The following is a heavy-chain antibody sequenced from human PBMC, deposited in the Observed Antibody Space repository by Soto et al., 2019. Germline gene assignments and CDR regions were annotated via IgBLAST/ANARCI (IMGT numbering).Heavy chain of an antibody. V-gene: IGHV2-26*01. J-gene: IGHJ5*02. CDR3: ARILVGATRPWFDP. Sequence: SGPTLVNPTETLTLTCTVSGFSLSNARMGVSWIRQPPGKALEWLAHIFSNDEKSYSTSLKSRLTISKDTSKSQVVLTMTNMDPADTATYYCARILVGATRPWFDPWGQGTLVTVSS. CDR2: IFSNDEK. CDR1: GFSLSNARMG. D-gene: IGHD1-26*01.